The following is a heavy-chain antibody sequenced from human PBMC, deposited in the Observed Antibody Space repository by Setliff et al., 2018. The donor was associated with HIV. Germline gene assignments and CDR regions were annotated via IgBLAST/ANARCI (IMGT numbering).Heavy chain of an antibody. CDR3: ARHRRPLGNYRDAVDI. CDR2: INHSGST. V-gene: IGHV4-34*01. CDR1: GGSFSAYH. D-gene: IGHD3-10*01. J-gene: IGHJ3*02. Sequence: PSETLSLTCAVYGGSFSAYHWSWIRQTPGKGLEWLGEINHSGSTAYNPSLKSRVTISLDTSKNQFSLNLSSVTAADTAVYYCARHRRPLGNYRDAVDIWGQGTMVTVSS.